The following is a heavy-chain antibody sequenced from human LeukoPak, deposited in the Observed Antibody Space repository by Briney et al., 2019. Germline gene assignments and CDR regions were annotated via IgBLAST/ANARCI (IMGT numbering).Heavy chain of an antibody. CDR1: GYTFTSYG. V-gene: IGHV1-18*01. J-gene: IGHJ6*03. D-gene: IGHD5-12*01. CDR2: ISAYNGNT. CDR3: ARGGGGYDFAPLYYYYYYMDV. Sequence: PPASVKVSCKASGYTFTSYGISWVRQAPGQGLEWMGWISAYNGNTNYAQKLQGRVTMTTDTSTSTAYMELRSLRSDDTAVYYCARGGGGYDFAPLYYYYYYMDVWGKGTTVTISS.